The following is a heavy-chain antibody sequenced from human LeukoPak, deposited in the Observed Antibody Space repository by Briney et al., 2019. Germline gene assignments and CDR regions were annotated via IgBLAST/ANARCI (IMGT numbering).Heavy chain of an antibody. CDR1: GGSFSGYY. D-gene: IGHD3-9*01. Sequence: PSETLSLTCAVYGGSFSGYYWSWIRQPPGKGLEWIGEINHSGSTNYNPSLKSRVTISVDTSKNQFSLKLSSVPAADTAVYYCARGRGYFDSFDPWGQGTLVTVSS. CDR2: INHSGST. V-gene: IGHV4-34*01. CDR3: ARGRGYFDSFDP. J-gene: IGHJ5*02.